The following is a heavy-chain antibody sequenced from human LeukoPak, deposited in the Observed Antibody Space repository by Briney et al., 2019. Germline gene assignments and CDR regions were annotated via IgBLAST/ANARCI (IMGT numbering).Heavy chain of an antibody. J-gene: IGHJ4*02. CDR3: ARDGLYYDFWSGYPTPLDY. D-gene: IGHD3-3*01. V-gene: IGHV4-4*07. CDR2: IYTSGST. CDR1: GGSISSYY. Sequence: SETLSLTCTVSGGSISSYYWSWIRQPAGKGLEWIGRIYTSGSTNYNPSLKSRVTMSVDTSKNQFSLKLSSVTAADTAVYYCARDGLYYDFWSGYPTPLDYWGQGTLVTVSS.